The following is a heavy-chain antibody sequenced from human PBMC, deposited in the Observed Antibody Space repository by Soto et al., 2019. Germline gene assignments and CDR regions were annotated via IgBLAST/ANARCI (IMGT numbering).Heavy chain of an antibody. CDR1: GYTFTTFW. D-gene: IGHD2-2*01. V-gene: IGHV5-10-1*01. Sequence: GESLKISCKGFGYTFTTFWISWVRQTPGKGLEWMGRIDPRDSYVNYSPSFQGHVTISLDKSISTAYLQWGSLKASDTAMYYCARLFCSTTTCDSWFDPWGQGTLVTVSS. CDR3: ARLFCSTTTCDSWFDP. J-gene: IGHJ5*02. CDR2: IDPRDSYV.